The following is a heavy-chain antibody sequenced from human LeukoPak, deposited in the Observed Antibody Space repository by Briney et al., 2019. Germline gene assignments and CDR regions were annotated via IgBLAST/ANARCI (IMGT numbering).Heavy chain of an antibody. J-gene: IGHJ3*02. CDR2: IYHSGST. V-gene: IGHV4-30-2*01. D-gene: IGHD3-16*01. Sequence: SETLSLTCAVSGGSISSGGYSWSWIRQPPGKGLEWIGYIYHSGSTYYNPSLKSRVTISVDRSKNQFSLKLSSVTAADTAVYYCARDKLRGDAFDIWGQGTMVTVSS. CDR1: GGSISSGGYS. CDR3: ARDKLRGDAFDI.